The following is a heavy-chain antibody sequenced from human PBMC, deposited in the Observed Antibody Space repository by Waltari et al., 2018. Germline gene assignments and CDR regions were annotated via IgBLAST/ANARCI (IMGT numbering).Heavy chain of an antibody. Sequence: VQLLQSGPGLVKPSETLSLTCTVSDGSISIFYRTWIRQPPGKGPEWIGYISTSGGTKYNPSLQSRVSFSVDTSRNQFSLRLTSVTAADTALYYCARDTGGWYYDLWGRGSLVTVSA. CDR1: DGSISIFY. CDR2: ISTSGGT. V-gene: IGHV4-59*01. J-gene: IGHJ2*01. CDR3: ARDTGGWYYDL. D-gene: IGHD3-10*01.